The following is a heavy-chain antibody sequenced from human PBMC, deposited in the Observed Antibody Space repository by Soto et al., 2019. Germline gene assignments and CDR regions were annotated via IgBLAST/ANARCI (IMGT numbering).Heavy chain of an antibody. Sequence: QVQLVQSGAVVKKPGSSVKVSCKASGGTFSTYTFSWVRQAPGQGLEWMGRIIPIFGTPYYAQKFQGRVTITADKSTSTVYMELSSLRSDDTAVYFCARGLECRGYCLDKPTWFAPWGQGTLVTVSS. J-gene: IGHJ5*02. CDR2: IIPIFGTP. CDR3: ARGLECRGYCLDKPTWFAP. V-gene: IGHV1-69*06. D-gene: IGHD2-15*01. CDR1: GGTFSTYT.